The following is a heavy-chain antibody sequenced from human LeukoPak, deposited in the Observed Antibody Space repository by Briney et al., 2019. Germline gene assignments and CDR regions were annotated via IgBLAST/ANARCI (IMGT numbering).Heavy chain of an antibody. J-gene: IGHJ5*02. CDR1: GGSISSGDYY. CDR3: ARGGYYGSGSYRNWFDP. D-gene: IGHD3-10*01. CDR2: IYFSGST. Sequence: KASETLSLTCTVSGGSISSGDYYWSWIRQPPGKGLEWIGYIYFSGSTNYNPSLKSRVTISVDTSKNQFSLRLTSVTAADTAVYYCARGGYYGSGSYRNWFDPWGQGTLVTVSS. V-gene: IGHV4-61*08.